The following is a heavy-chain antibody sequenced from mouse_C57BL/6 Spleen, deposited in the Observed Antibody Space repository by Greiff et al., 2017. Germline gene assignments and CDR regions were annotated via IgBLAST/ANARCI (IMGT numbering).Heavy chain of an antibody. Sequence: QVQLQQPGAELVMPGASVKLSCKASGYTFTSYWMHWVKQRPGQGLEWIGEIDPSDSYTTYNQKFKGKSTLTVDKSSSTAYMQLRSLTSEDSAVYYCARFVSSLDYWGQGTTLTVSS. CDR3: ARFVSSLDY. D-gene: IGHD1-1*01. J-gene: IGHJ2*01. CDR1: GYTFTSYW. CDR2: IDPSDSYT. V-gene: IGHV1-69*01.